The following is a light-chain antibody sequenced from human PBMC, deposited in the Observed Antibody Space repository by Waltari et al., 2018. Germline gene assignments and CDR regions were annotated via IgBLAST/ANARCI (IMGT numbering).Light chain of an antibody. CDR3: QHYVRLPAT. V-gene: IGKV3-20*01. CDR2: GAS. J-gene: IGKJ1*01. Sequence: EIVLTQSPGTLSLSQGERATLPCRTSQSVSRTLAWYQQKPGQAPKLLIYGASIRATGIPDRFTGSGSGTDFSLTISSLEPEDFAVYFCQHYVRLPATFGQGTKVEIK. CDR1: QSVSRT.